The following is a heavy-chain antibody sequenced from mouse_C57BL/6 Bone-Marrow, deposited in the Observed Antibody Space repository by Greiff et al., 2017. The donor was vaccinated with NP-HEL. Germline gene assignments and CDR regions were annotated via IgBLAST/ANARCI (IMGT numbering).Heavy chain of an antibody. D-gene: IGHD2-1*01. CDR3: ARRSYGNYGAMDY. CDR2: IHPNSGST. J-gene: IGHJ4*01. V-gene: IGHV1-64*01. CDR1: GYTFTSYW. Sequence: QVQLKQSGAELVKPGASVKLSCKASGYTFTSYWMHWVKQRPGQGLEWIGMIHPNSGSTNYNEKFKSKATLTVDKSSSTAYMQLSSLTSEDSAVYYCARRSYGNYGAMDYWGQGTSVTVSS.